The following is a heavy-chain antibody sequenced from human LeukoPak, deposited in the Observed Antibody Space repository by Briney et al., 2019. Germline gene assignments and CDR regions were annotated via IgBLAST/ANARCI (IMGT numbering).Heavy chain of an antibody. CDR3: ARTSHYVDIAATIPYGIYYFDY. D-gene: IGHD5-12*01. CDR1: GYTFTSHG. Sequence: ASVKVSCKTSGYTFTSHGINWLRQAPGQGLEWMGWISVYNAHTNYAPKFQGRVTMTKDTSTSTAYMELRSLRSDDTAVYYCARTSHYVDIAATIPYGIYYFDYWGQGTLVTVSS. V-gene: IGHV1-18*01. CDR2: ISVYNAHT. J-gene: IGHJ4*02.